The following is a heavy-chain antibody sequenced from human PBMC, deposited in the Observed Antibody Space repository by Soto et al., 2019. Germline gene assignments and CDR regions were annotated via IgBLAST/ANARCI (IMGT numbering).Heavy chain of an antibody. CDR3: ARDRARGGGTAWFDY. J-gene: IGHJ4*01. CDR1: GYTFTGYY. D-gene: IGHD1-26*01. CDR2: INPNSGGT. Sequence: ASVKVSCKDSGYTFTGYYMHWVRQAPGQGLEWMGWINPNSGGTRYPQKFQGRATMTRDTSISTVYMALTRLRSVGTAVYYCARDRARGGGTAWFDYWG. V-gene: IGHV1-2*02.